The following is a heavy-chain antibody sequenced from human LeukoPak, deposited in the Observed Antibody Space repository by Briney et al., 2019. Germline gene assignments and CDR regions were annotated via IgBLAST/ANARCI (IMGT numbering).Heavy chain of an antibody. V-gene: IGHV4-4*07. Sequence: KPSETLSLTCTVSGGSISSYYWSWIRQPAGKGLEWIGRIYTSGSTNYNPSLKSRVTMSVDTSKNQFSLKLSSVTAADTAVYYCASTGNDFWSGYYNYWGQGTLVTVSS. D-gene: IGHD3-3*01. CDR3: ASTGNDFWSGYYNY. CDR1: GGSISSYY. J-gene: IGHJ4*02. CDR2: IYTSGST.